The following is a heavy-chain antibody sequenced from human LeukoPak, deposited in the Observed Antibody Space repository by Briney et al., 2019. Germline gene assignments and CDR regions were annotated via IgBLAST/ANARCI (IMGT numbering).Heavy chain of an antibody. CDR3: ARDLYSGSYFYYFDY. CDR1: GYTFTGYY. Sequence: ASVKVSCEASGYTFTGYYMHWVRQAPGQGLEWMGRINPNSGGTNYAQKFQGRVTMTRDTSISTAYMELSRLRSDDTAVYYCARDLYSGSYFYYFDYWGRGTLVTVSS. CDR2: INPNSGGT. D-gene: IGHD1-26*01. V-gene: IGHV1-2*06. J-gene: IGHJ4*02.